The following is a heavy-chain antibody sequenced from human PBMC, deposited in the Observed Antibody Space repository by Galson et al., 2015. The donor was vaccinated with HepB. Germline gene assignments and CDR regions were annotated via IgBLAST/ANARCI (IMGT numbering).Heavy chain of an antibody. Sequence: SVKVSCKASGGTFSRYAISWVRQAPGQGLEWMGGIIPIFGTANYAQKFQGRVTITADESTSTAYMELSSLRSEDTAVYYCARQGFWSGYRWFDPWGQGTLVTVSS. D-gene: IGHD3-3*01. CDR1: GGTFSRYA. CDR3: ARQGFWSGYRWFDP. CDR2: IIPIFGTA. J-gene: IGHJ5*02. V-gene: IGHV1-69*13.